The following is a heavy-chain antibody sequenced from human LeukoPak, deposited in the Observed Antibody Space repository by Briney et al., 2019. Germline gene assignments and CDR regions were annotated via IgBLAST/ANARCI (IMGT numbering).Heavy chain of an antibody. CDR3: ARAGGGSRPLCFDY. V-gene: IGHV1-69*06. CDR2: IIPIFGTA. CDR1: GGTFSSYA. J-gene: IGHJ4*02. Sequence: ASVKVSCKASGGTFSSYAISWVRQAPGQGLEWMGGIIPIFGTANYAQKFQGRVTITADKSTSTAYMELSSLRSEDTAVYYCARAGGGSRPLCFDYWGQGTLVTVSS. D-gene: IGHD2-15*01.